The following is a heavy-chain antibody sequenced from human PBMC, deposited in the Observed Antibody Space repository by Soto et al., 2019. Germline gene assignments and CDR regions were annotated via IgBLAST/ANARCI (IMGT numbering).Heavy chain of an antibody. CDR3: AREGSYSAYNFAHGIQLWSFDV. CDR1: GGSINTFY. V-gene: IGHV4-4*07. J-gene: IGHJ4*02. D-gene: IGHD5-12*01. CDR2: IFSSGST. Sequence: SETLSLTCTVSGGSINTFYWSWVRQPAGKGLEWIGRIFSSGSTSFNPSLESRVAMSVDTSKNRFSLNLSSVTAADMAVYYCAREGSYSAYNFAHGIQLWSFDVRGQGALV.